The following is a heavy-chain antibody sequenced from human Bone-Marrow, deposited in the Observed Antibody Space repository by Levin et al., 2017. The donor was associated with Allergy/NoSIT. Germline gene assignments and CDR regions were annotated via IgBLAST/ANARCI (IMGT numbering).Heavy chain of an antibody. CDR3: VRGVHSSGRCDVLDM. CDR2: ISHEGTST. J-gene: IGHJ3*02. V-gene: IGHV3-30*04. D-gene: IGHD6-19*01. Sequence: HWVRQAPGKGLEWVAAISHEGTSTYYADSVKGRFTISSDDSKNPVWLQMNSLRVEDTAVYHCVRGVHSSGRCDVLDMWGQGTMVTVSS.